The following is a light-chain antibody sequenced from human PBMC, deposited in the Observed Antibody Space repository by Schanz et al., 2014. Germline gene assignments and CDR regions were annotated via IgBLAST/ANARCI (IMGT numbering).Light chain of an antibody. J-gene: IGLJ2*01. Sequence: QSALTQPPSASGSPGQSVTISCTGTSSDVGGYNYVSWYQQHPGKAPKLIIYDVSVRPSGIPDRFSGSKSGTSATLGITGLQTGDEADYYCGTWDSSLSAVVFGGGTKLTVL. V-gene: IGLV2-8*01. CDR2: DVS. CDR1: SSDVGGYNY. CDR3: GTWDSSLSAVV.